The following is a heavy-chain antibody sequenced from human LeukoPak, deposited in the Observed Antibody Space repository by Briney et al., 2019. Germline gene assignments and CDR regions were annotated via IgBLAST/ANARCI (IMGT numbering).Heavy chain of an antibody. CDR1: GGTFSSYA. CDR2: IIPILGIG. CDR3: ARETAVADNYYYYDGMDV. D-gene: IGHD6-19*01. V-gene: IGHV1-69*04. J-gene: IGHJ6*02. Sequence: SVKLSCKASGGTFSSYAISWGRQAPGQGLEWMGRIIPILGIGNYAQKFQGRVTITEDKDTSTAYMKLSSLRSEATAVYYCARETAVADNYYYYDGMDVWGQGTTVTVSS.